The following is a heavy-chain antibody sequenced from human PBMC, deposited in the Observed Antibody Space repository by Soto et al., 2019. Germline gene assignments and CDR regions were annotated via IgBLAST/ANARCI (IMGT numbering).Heavy chain of an antibody. V-gene: IGHV3-30-3*01. CDR3: ALRMGCGRHIDY. Sequence: QVQLVESGGGVVQPGRSLRLSCAASGFTFSSYAMHWVRQAPGKGLEWVAVISYDGSNKYYADSVKGRFTISRDNSKNTLYLQTNSLRAECSRLYYSALRMGCGRHIDYWGQGTLVTVSS. D-gene: IGHD3-16*01. CDR1: GFTFSSYA. CDR2: ISYDGSNK. J-gene: IGHJ4*02.